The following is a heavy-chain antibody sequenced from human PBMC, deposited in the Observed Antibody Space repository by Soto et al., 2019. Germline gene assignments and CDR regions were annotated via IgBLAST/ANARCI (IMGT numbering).Heavy chain of an antibody. CDR3: TTDLWRIAVVVGSTGYFNP. D-gene: IGHD2-15*01. Sequence: PGGSLRLSCAASGFTFSDARMSWVRQAPGKGLYCVGRIKSKSDGGTTEYAAPVRGRFTISRDDSKNTLYLQMDSLKTEDTAVYYCTTDLWRIAVVVGSTGYFNPWGQGTPVTVYS. J-gene: IGHJ5*02. CDR1: GFTFSDAR. V-gene: IGHV3-15*01. CDR2: IKSKSDGGTT.